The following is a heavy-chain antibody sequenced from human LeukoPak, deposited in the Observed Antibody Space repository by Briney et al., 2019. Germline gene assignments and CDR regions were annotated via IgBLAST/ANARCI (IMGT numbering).Heavy chain of an antibody. V-gene: IGHV3-48*03. J-gene: IGHJ6*04. Sequence: GGSLRLSCAASGFTFSSYEMNWVRQAPGKGLEWVSYISSSGSTIYYADSVKGRFTISRGNAKNSLYLQMNSLRAEDTAVYYCARRGRDRLPYYYYGMDVWGKGTTVTVSS. D-gene: IGHD2-2*01. CDR1: GFTFSSYE. CDR2: ISSSGSTI. CDR3: ARRGRDRLPYYYYGMDV.